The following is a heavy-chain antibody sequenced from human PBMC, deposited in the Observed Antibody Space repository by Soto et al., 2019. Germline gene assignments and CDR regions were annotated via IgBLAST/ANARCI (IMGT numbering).Heavy chain of an antibody. Sequence: QVQLVQSGAEVKKPGSSVKVSCKASGGTFSSYTISWVRQAPGQGLEWMGRIIPILGIANYAQKFQGRVTMTADKSTSTAYMELSSLRSEDTAVYYCASKYCSSTSCFKWFDPWGQGTLVTVSS. V-gene: IGHV1-69*02. CDR3: ASKYCSSTSCFKWFDP. D-gene: IGHD2-2*01. CDR1: GGTFSSYT. CDR2: IIPILGIA. J-gene: IGHJ5*02.